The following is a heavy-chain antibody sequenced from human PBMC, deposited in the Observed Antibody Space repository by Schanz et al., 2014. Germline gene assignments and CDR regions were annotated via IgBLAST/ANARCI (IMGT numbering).Heavy chain of an antibody. V-gene: IGHV3-53*01. CDR3: ARAGYCTSVSCSLFVSDY. CDR1: GFSVGNKY. CDR2: INGDGSRT. Sequence: VQLVDSGGGLVQPGGSLRLSCAASGFSVGNKYMNWVRQAPGKGLEWVSRINGDGSRTAYADSVKGRFTISRDNSKNTLYLQMNSLRAEDTAVYYCARAGYCTSVSCSLFVSDYWGQGTLVTVSS. J-gene: IGHJ4*02. D-gene: IGHD2-2*03.